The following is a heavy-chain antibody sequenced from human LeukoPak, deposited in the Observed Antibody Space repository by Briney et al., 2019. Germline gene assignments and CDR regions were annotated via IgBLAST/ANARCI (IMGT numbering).Heavy chain of an antibody. CDR1: GGSISTYY. J-gene: IGHJ6*03. V-gene: IGHV4-59*01. Sequence: PSETLSLTCTVSGGSISTYYWSWIRQPPGKGLEWIGYIYYSGSTNYNPSLKSRVTISVDTSKNQFSLKLGSVTAADTAVYYCARRNSSSWRPSYYYYMDVWGKGTTVTISS. CDR2: IYYSGST. D-gene: IGHD6-13*01. CDR3: ARRNSSSWRPSYYYYMDV.